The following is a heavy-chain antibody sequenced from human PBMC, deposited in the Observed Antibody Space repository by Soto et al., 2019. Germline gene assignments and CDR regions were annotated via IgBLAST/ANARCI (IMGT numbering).Heavy chain of an antibody. J-gene: IGHJ6*02. Sequence: SETLSLTCTVSGGSISSGDYYWSWIRQPPGKGLEWIGYIYYSGSTYYNPSLKSRVTISVDTSKNQFSLKLSSATAADTAVYYCARGEWLVYYYYGMDVWGQGTTVTVSS. D-gene: IGHD3-3*01. CDR2: IYYSGST. CDR3: ARGEWLVYYYYGMDV. V-gene: IGHV4-30-4*01. CDR1: GGSISSGDYY.